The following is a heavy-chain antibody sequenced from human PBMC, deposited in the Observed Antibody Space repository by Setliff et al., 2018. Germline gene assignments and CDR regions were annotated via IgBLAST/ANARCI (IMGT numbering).Heavy chain of an antibody. V-gene: IGHV4-59*11. CDR1: GVSITSHY. CDR3: ARDNIGPDALDI. Sequence: SETLSLTCTVSGVSITSHYWSWIRQPPGRALEWIGYIHHSGSTNYNPSLKSRVTLSMDTSRNHFSLNLTSLTAADTALYYCARDNIGPDALDIWGQGTVVTVS. CDR2: IHHSGST. J-gene: IGHJ3*02.